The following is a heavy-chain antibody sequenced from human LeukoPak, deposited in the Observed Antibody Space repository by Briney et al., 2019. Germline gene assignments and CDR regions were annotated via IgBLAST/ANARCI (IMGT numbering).Heavy chain of an antibody. J-gene: IGHJ6*04. CDR3: AELGITMIGGV. V-gene: IGHV3-48*04. CDR1: GFTFSSYS. CDR2: ISSSGSTI. Sequence: GGSLRLSCAASGFTFSSYSMNWVRQAPGEGLGWVSYISSSGSTIYYEDSVKGRFTISRDNAKNSLYLQMNSLRAEDTAVYYCAELGITMIGGVWGKGTTVTISS. D-gene: IGHD3-10*02.